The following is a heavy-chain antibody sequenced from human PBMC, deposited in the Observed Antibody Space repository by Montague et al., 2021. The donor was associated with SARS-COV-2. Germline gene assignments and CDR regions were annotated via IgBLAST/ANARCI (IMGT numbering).Heavy chain of an antibody. Sequence: SETLSLTCAVSGGSISSREWWSWVRQPPGKGPEWIGEIHQSESGRTNYNPALKSRVTISIDQSKNYFSLNLTSMTAADTAVYYCARGSGHYYSPFDNWGQGNLVTVSS. J-gene: IGHJ4*02. D-gene: IGHD2-15*01. CDR2: IHQSESGRT. CDR3: ARGSGHYYSPFDN. CDR1: GGSISSREW. V-gene: IGHV4-4*02.